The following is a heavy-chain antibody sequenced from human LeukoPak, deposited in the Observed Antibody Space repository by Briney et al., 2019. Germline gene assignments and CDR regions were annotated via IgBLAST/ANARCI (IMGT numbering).Heavy chain of an antibody. V-gene: IGHV4-59*01. Sequence: SETLSLTCTVSGGSISSYYWSWIRQPPGNGLEWIGYIYYSGSTNYNPSLKSRVTISVDTSKNQFSLKLSSVTAADTAVYCCARANSGSYLAFDIWGQGTMVTVSS. CDR1: GGSISSYY. D-gene: IGHD1-26*01. CDR2: IYYSGST. J-gene: IGHJ3*02. CDR3: ARANSGSYLAFDI.